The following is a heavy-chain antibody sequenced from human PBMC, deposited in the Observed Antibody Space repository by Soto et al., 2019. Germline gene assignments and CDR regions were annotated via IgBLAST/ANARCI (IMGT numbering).Heavy chain of an antibody. CDR3: ARSMATIGGSWFDP. J-gene: IGHJ5*02. D-gene: IGHD5-12*01. CDR2: ISSYNGDT. CDR1: GYTFTSYG. V-gene: IGHV1-18*04. Sequence: QVQLVQSGAEVKKPGASVKVSCKASGYTFTSYGISWVRQAPGQGLEWMGWISSYNGDTNYAQNLQGRVTMTTDTSTSTADMELRSLRAGDTAVYYCARSMATIGGSWFDPWGQGTLVTVSS.